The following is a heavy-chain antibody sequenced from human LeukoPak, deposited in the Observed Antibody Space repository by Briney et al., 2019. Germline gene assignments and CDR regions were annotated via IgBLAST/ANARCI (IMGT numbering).Heavy chain of an antibody. CDR2: IIPIFGTA. Sequence: ASVKVSCKASGGTFSSYAISWVRQAPGQGLEWMGGIIPIFGTANYAQKFQGRVTITTDESKSTAYMELSSLRSEDTAVYYCARDTTQHPKHRYDFWSGYYLSAPYYYYYYMDVWGKGTTVTVSS. D-gene: IGHD3-3*01. V-gene: IGHV1-69*05. J-gene: IGHJ6*03. CDR3: ARDTTQHPKHRYDFWSGYYLSAPYYYYYYMDV. CDR1: GGTFSSYA.